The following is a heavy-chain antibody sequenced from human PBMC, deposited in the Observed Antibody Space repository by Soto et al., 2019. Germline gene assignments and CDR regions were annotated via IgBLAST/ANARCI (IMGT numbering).Heavy chain of an antibody. D-gene: IGHD2-21*02. CDR1: GYSFSDYL. CDR2: IYPANSET. J-gene: IGHJ6*01. Sequence: GYSLKISCEGSGYSFSDYLIVWVRQMPGKGLEWMGNIYPANSETRYSPSLQGQVTISADKSISTAYLQWSSLKASDTAIYYCARRSYXGGDCTRNYHQYYAMDVWGQGATVTVSS. CDR3: ARRSYXGGDCTRNYHQYYAMDV. V-gene: IGHV5-51*01.